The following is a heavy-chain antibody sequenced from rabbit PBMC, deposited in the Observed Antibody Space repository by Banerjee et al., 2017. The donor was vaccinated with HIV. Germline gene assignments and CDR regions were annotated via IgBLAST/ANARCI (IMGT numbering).Heavy chain of an antibody. CDR2: IWTGSGNT. V-gene: IGHV1S45*01. D-gene: IGHD1-1*01. Sequence: EESGGDLVQPEGSLTLTCTASGFSFSSSYWICWVRQAPGKGLEWIGCIWTGSGNTYYASWAKGRFTISKTSSTTVTLQMTSLTAADTATYFCARDAYYNNNNLWGQGTLVTVS. CDR3: ARDAYYNNNNL. J-gene: IGHJ4*01. CDR1: GFSFSSSYW.